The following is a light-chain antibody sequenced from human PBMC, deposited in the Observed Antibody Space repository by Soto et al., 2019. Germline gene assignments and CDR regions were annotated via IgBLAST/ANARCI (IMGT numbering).Light chain of an antibody. CDR2: GAS. J-gene: IGKJ1*01. CDR1: QSVSSSY. Sequence: EIVLSQSPGTLSLSPGERATLSCRASQSVSSSYLAWYQQKPGQAPRLLIYGASSRATGIPDRFSGSGSGTDFTLTISRREPEDFAVYYCQQYGSSPTWTFGQGNKVEIK. V-gene: IGKV3-20*01. CDR3: QQYGSSPTWT.